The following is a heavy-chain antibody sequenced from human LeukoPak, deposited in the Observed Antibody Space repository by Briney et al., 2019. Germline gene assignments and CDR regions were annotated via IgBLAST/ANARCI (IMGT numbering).Heavy chain of an antibody. CDR1: GGSISTYY. V-gene: IGHV4-59*12. D-gene: IGHD3-10*01. CDR3: ARDPVGGFGEWDY. Sequence: QPSETLSLTCTVSGGSISTYYWSWIRQPPGKGLEWIGYIYYSGSTNYNPSLKSRVTISVDTSKNQFSLKLSSVTAADTAVYYCARDPVGGFGEWDYWGQGKLVTVSS. CDR2: IYYSGST. J-gene: IGHJ4*02.